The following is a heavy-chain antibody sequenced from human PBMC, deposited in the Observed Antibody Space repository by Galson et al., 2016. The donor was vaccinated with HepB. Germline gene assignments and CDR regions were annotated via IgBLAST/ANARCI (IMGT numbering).Heavy chain of an antibody. D-gene: IGHD1-1*01. J-gene: IGHJ4*02. CDR3: ARTAKLSSSGHYLDY. CDR1: GFTFSYYG. CDR2: IWYDGYYK. V-gene: IGHV3-33*08. Sequence: SLRLSCAASGFTFSYYGMSWVRQAAGKGLEWVAVIWYDGYYKYYGDSVKGRFTISRDNSENTLYLQMDSLTTEDTAVYYCARTAKLSSSGHYLDYWGQGTLVTVSS.